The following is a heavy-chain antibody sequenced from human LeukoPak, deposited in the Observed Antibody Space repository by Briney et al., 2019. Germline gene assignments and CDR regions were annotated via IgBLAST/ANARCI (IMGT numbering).Heavy chain of an antibody. D-gene: IGHD5-18*01. CDR3: ARIRVDTAMEYYYYGMDV. CDR2: IDWDDDK. CDR1: GFSLSTSGMC. J-gene: IGHJ6*02. V-gene: IGHV2-70*11. Sequence: ESGPALVKPTQTLTLTCTFSGFSLSTSGMCVSWIRQPPGKALEWLARIDWDDDKYYSTSLKTRLTISKDTSKNQVVLTMTNMDPVDTAMYYCARIRVDTAMEYYYYGMDVWGQGTTVTVSS.